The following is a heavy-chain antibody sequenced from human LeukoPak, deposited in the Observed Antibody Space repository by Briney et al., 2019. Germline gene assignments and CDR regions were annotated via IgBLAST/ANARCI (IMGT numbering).Heavy chain of an antibody. CDR3: ARAYRVRFLEWYGNWFDP. V-gene: IGHV3-20*04. D-gene: IGHD3-3*01. Sequence: GGSLRLSCAASGFTFDDYGMSWVRQAPGKGLEWVSGINWNGGSTGYADSVKGRFTISRDNAKNSLYLQMNSLRAEDTALYYCARAYRVRFLEWYGNWFDPWGQGTLVTVSS. CDR2: INWNGGST. J-gene: IGHJ5*02. CDR1: GFTFDDYG.